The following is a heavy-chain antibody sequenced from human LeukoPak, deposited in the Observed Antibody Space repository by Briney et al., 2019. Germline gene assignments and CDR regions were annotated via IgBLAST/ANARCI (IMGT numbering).Heavy chain of an antibody. J-gene: IGHJ5*02. CDR2: ITSGGDYT. V-gene: IGHV3-23*01. D-gene: IGHD3-22*01. CDR3: AKRSEWSSGHHTS. Sequence: GGSLRLSCAASGFTVSSNYMSWVRQAPGKGLEWVSAITSGGDYTNYADSVRGRFTISRDNSKNTLYLQMDTLRAEDTAVYYCAKRSEWSSGHHTSWGQGTLVTVSS. CDR1: GFTVSSNY.